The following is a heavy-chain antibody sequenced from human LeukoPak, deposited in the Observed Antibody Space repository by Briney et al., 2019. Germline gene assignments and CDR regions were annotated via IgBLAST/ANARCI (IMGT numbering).Heavy chain of an antibody. J-gene: IGHJ4*02. CDR1: GYTFTSYY. Sequence: WASVKVSCKASGYTFTSYYMHWVRQAPGQGLGWMGIINPSGGSTSYAQKFQGRVTMTRDMSTSTDYMELSSLRSEDTAVYYCTRKANYDSSDYWYEFDYWGQGTLVTVSS. V-gene: IGHV1-46*03. CDR3: TRKANYDSSDYWYEFDY. D-gene: IGHD3-22*01. CDR2: INPSGGST.